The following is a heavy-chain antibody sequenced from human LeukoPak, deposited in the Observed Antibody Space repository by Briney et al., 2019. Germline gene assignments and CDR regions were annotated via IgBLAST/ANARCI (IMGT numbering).Heavy chain of an antibody. CDR3: AKDPDPGYSGYVGAFDI. CDR1: GFTFNTYA. Sequence: GGSLRLSCAASGFTFNTYAMSWVRQAPWERLQWVSAISGSGGSTYYADSVKGRFTISRDNSKNTLYLQMNSLRAEDTAVYYCAKDPDPGYSGYVGAFDIWGQGTMVTVSS. J-gene: IGHJ3*02. V-gene: IGHV3-23*01. D-gene: IGHD5-12*01. CDR2: ISGSGGST.